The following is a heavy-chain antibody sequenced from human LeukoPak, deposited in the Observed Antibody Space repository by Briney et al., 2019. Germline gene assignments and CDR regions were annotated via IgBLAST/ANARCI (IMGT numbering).Heavy chain of an antibody. CDR1: GFTFSSYG. V-gene: IGHV3-30*18. J-gene: IGHJ4*02. D-gene: IGHD3-22*01. CDR3: AKDSYYYDSSGYFDY. Sequence: PGGSLRLSCAASGFTFSSYGMHWVRQAPGKGLEWVAVISYDGSNKYYADSVKGRFTISRDNSKNTLYLQMNSLRAEDTAVYYCAKDSYYYDSSGYFDYWSQGTLVTVSS. CDR2: ISYDGSNK.